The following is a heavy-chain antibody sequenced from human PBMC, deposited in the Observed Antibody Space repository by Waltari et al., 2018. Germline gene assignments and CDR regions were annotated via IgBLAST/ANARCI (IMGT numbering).Heavy chain of an antibody. D-gene: IGHD3-9*01. CDR3: ARDFDWFHNDAFDI. CDR1: GFTFSSYE. Sequence: EVQLVESGGGLVQPGGSLSLACAASGFTFSSYEMNWVRQAPGKGLEWVSYISSSGSTIYYADSVKGRFTISRDNAKNSLYLQMNSLRAEDTAVYYCARDFDWFHNDAFDIWGQGTMVTVSS. CDR2: ISSSGSTI. J-gene: IGHJ3*02. V-gene: IGHV3-48*03.